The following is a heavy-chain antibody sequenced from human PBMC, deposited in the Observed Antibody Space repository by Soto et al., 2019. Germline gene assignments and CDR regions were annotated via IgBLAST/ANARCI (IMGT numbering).Heavy chain of an antibody. J-gene: IGHJ3*02. CDR2: ISGSSGYA. V-gene: IGHV3-23*01. Sequence: PGGSLRLSCAASGFTFSSYAMSWGRQAPGKGLEWGSSISGSSGYADYADSVKGRFTISRDNSKNTLFLQINSLRAEDTAVYYCAKVKKLVPPDAFDIWGQGTMVNVSS. CDR1: GFTFSSYA. D-gene: IGHD6-6*01. CDR3: AKVKKLVPPDAFDI.